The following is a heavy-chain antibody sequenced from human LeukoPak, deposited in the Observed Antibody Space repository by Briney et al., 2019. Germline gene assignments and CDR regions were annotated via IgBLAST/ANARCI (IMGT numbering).Heavy chain of an antibody. CDR1: GFTFSDYY. CDR2: ISSSGSTI. D-gene: IGHD6-19*01. V-gene: IGHV3-11*04. J-gene: IGHJ3*02. CDR3: ARDQFGYISFDAFDI. Sequence: GGSLRHSCSTPGFTFSDYYMSWIHQAPGKGLEWVSYISSSGSTIYYAHSVRGRFTLSRDNAKNSLYLQMNSLRAEDTAVYYCARDQFGYISFDAFDIWGQGTMVTVSS.